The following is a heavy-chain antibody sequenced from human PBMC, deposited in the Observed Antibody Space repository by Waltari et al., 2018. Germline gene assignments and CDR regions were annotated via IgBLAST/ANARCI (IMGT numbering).Heavy chain of an antibody. D-gene: IGHD1-20*01. Sequence: QVQLQESGPGLVKPSETLSLTCPVSGGSISSYYWSWIRQPPGKGLEWIGYIYYSGSTNYNPSLKSRVTISVDTSKNQFSLKLSSVTAADTAVYYCARIYNRWLMDVWGKGTTVTVSS. CDR3: ARIYNRWLMDV. V-gene: IGHV4-59*01. CDR2: IYYSGST. J-gene: IGHJ6*03. CDR1: GGSISSYY.